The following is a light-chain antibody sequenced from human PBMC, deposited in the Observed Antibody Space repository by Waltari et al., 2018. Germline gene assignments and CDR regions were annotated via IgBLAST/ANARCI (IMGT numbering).Light chain of an antibody. J-gene: IGKJ2*01. CDR2: GAS. CDR3: HQYNDGPPFN. CDR1: QSVTTN. V-gene: IGKV3-15*01. Sequence: EIVMTQSPATLSVSPGERAIISCRASQSVTTNLAWYQQKPGQPPRLLSHGASTRATDIPARFSGSGSGTEFTLTITSLQSEDFAVYYCHQYNDGPPFNFGQGTKLEIK.